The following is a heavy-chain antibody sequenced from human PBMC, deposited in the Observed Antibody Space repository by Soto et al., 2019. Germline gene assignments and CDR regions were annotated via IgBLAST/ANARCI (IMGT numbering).Heavy chain of an antibody. J-gene: IGHJ5*02. CDR2: IYPGDSDT. D-gene: IGHD5-18*01. CDR1: GCSFTSYW. CDR3: ARQAGYSYGYRPGGFDP. V-gene: IGHV5-51*01. Sequence: XESLKISCKGSGCSFTSYWIGWVRQMPGKGLEWMGIIYPGDSDTRYSPSFQGQVTISADKSISTAYLQWSSLKASDTAMYYCARQAGYSYGYRPGGFDPWGQGTLVTVSS.